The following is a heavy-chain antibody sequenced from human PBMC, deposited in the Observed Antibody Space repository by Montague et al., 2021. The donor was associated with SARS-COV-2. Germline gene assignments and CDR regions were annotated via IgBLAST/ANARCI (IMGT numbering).Heavy chain of an antibody. V-gene: IGHV4-39*01. Sequence: SDTLSLTCTVSGDSVSSSDHYWGWIRQPPGKGLEWLGIVYYSGYTYYNPSVKGRVTISIDASKNQFSLKLNSLTATDTAIYHCARRRLREDYFDFWGQGTLLTVSS. CDR1: GDSVSSSDHY. J-gene: IGHJ4*02. D-gene: IGHD4-17*01. CDR3: ARRRLREDYFDF. CDR2: VYYSGYT.